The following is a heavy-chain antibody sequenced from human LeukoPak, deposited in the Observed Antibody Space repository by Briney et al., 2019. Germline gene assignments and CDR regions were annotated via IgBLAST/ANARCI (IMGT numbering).Heavy chain of an antibody. CDR2: ISSSGSTI. D-gene: IGHD5-18*01. CDR3: AKYSYAPYYYYYMDV. J-gene: IGHJ6*03. CDR1: GFTFSVYY. V-gene: IGHV3-11*01. Sequence: GGSLRLSCAASGFTFSVYYMSWIRQAPGKGLEWVSYISSSGSTIYYADSVKGRFTISRDNAKNSLYLQMNSLRAEDTAVYYCAKYSYAPYYYYYMDVWGKGTTVTVSS.